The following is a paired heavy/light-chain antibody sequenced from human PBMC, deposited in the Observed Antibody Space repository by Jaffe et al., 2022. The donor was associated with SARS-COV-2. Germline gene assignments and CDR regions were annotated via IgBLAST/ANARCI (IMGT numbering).Heavy chain of an antibody. D-gene: IGHD1-7*01. CDR3: TTALGWNYRISGLDV. CDR2: IKSKTDSGTR. V-gene: IGHV3-15*01. Sequence: EVQLVESGGGLVKPGGSLRLSCAASGFTFSDAWMSWVRQAPGKGLEWVGRIKSKTDSGTRDYAAPVKGRFTISRDDSKNTLSLQMNSLKTEDTAVYYCTTALGWNYRISGLDVWGQGTTVTVSS. J-gene: IGHJ6*02. CDR1: GFTFSDAW.
Light chain of an antibody. CDR1: QSLVHSDGNTY. Sequence: DVVMTQSPLSLPVTLGQPASISCRSSQSLVHSDGNTYLNWFQQRPGQSPRRLIYKVSNRDSGVPDRFSGSGSGTDFTLKISRVEAEDVGVYYCMQGTHWPYTFGQGTKLEIK. CDR2: KVS. CDR3: MQGTHWPYT. V-gene: IGKV2-30*02. J-gene: IGKJ2*01.